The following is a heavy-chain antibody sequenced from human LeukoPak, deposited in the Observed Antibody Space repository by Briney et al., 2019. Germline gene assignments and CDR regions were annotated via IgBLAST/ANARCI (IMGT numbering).Heavy chain of an antibody. Sequence: SGGSLRLSCAVSGFSFSSYAMSWVRQAPGKGLEWVSSISSSSSYIYYADSVKGRFTISRDNAKNSLYLQMNSLRAEDTAVYYCARDPIAAAGTFDYWGQGTLVTVSS. D-gene: IGHD6-13*01. CDR2: ISSSSSYI. V-gene: IGHV3-21*01. J-gene: IGHJ4*02. CDR3: ARDPIAAAGTFDY. CDR1: GFSFSSYA.